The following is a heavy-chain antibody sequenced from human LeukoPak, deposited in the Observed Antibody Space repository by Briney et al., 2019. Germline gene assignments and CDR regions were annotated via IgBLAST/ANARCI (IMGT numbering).Heavy chain of an antibody. D-gene: IGHD6-19*01. CDR3: AREGTAVTGSFDN. V-gene: IGHV1-46*01. CDR1: GGTFSSYA. Sequence: ASVKVSCKASGGTFSSYAISWVRQAPGQGLEWMGIINPSGGSTSYAQKFKGRVTMTRDTSTSIVYMELSSLRSEDTAVYYCAREGTAVTGSFDNWGQGTLVTVSS. J-gene: IGHJ4*02. CDR2: INPSGGST.